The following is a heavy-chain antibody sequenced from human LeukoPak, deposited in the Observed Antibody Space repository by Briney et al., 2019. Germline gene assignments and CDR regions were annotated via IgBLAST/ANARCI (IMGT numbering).Heavy chain of an antibody. D-gene: IGHD6-19*01. CDR1: GFTFSSYA. CDR3: AKDRSGIAVAAIDY. CDR2: ISGSGGST. J-gene: IGHJ4*02. V-gene: IGHV3-23*01. Sequence: GGSLRLSCAASGFTFSSYAMSWVRQAPGKGLEWVSAISGSGGSTHYADSVKGRFTISRDNSKNTLYLRMNSLRAEDTAVYYCAKDRSGIAVAAIDYWGQGTLVTVSS.